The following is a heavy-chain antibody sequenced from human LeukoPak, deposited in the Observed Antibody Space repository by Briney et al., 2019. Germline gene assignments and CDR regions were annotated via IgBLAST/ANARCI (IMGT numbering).Heavy chain of an antibody. J-gene: IGHJ4*02. Sequence: PGESLRLSCAASGFTFSNCGMHWVRQAPGKGLQWVAFIRYDGSDKYYADSVKGRFTISRDNSKNTLYLQMNSLRGEDTAVYYCARVLHRRNYDSSVYYGYWGQGTLVTVSS. CDR1: GFTFSNCG. CDR3: ARVLHRRNYDSSVYYGY. D-gene: IGHD3-22*01. V-gene: IGHV3-30*02. CDR2: IRYDGSDK.